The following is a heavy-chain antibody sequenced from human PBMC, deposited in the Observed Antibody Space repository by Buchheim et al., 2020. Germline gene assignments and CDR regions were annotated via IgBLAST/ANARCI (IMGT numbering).Heavy chain of an antibody. V-gene: IGHV4-39*02. CDR1: GGSFSSNSYF. Sequence: QLQLQESGPGLVKPSETLSLTCTVSGGSFSSNSYFWGWIRQPPGKGLEWIGDINHGGIAFYSSSLKSRVTISVDTSKNHVSLKVNSVTAADTAVYYCARDRVEMATIGYYYYGMDVWGQGTT. J-gene: IGHJ6*02. CDR3: ARDRVEMATIGYYYYGMDV. CDR2: INHGGIA. D-gene: IGHD5-24*01.